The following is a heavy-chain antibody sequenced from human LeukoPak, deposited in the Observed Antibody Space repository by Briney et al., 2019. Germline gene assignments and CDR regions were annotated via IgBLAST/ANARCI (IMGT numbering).Heavy chain of an antibody. CDR2: ISTYNGDT. J-gene: IGHJ5*02. Sequence: ASVKVSCKASGYTFTSYGISWVRQAPGQGLEWMGWISTYNGDTDYSQKFQGRVTMTRDTSTSTVYMELSSLRSEDTAVYYCARGNAQYYDFWSGYYEPRFDPWGQGTLVTVSS. CDR3: ARGNAQYYDFWSGYYEPRFDP. CDR1: GYTFTSYG. V-gene: IGHV1-18*01. D-gene: IGHD3-3*01.